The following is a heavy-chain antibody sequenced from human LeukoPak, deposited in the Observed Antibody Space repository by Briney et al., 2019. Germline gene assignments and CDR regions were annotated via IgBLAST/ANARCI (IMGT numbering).Heavy chain of an antibody. Sequence: GGSLRLSCAVSGFTFSSYSMSWVRQAPGKGLEWVAVISADGKNKNHADSAKGRFTISRDKSTLYLEMNNLRTEDTALYYCARDVGKDTITTEIAYWGQGTLVTASS. V-gene: IGHV3-30*04. CDR1: GFTFSSYS. J-gene: IGHJ4*02. D-gene: IGHD4-11*01. CDR3: ARDVGKDTITTEIAY. CDR2: ISADGKNK.